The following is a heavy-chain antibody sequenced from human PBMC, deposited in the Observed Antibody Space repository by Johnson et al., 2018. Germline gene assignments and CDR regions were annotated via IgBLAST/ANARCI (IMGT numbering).Heavy chain of an antibody. CDR3: ARLGYTHAYHYMDV. Sequence: QVQLQESGSGLVKPSQTVSLTCAVSGGSINSGGYSWNWIRQPPGKGLEWIGYIYHSGTTYYNPSLKSRVNISVDRSKNQFPLNLTSVTAADTAVYYGARLGYTHAYHYMDVGGIGTTVTVSS. J-gene: IGHJ6*03. CDR2: IYHSGTT. CDR1: GGSINSGGYS. D-gene: IGHD5-18*01. V-gene: IGHV4-30-2*01.